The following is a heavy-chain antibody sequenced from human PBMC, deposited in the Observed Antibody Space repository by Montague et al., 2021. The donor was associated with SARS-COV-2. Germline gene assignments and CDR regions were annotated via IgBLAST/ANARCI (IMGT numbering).Heavy chain of an antibody. CDR2: IYYSGRT. D-gene: IGHD3-3*01. V-gene: IGHV4-31*03. Sequence: TLSLTCTVSGDYISAGGYYWSWIRQHPEKGLEWIGNIYYSGRTSYNPSLESRVTISIATAANQFSLMMTSVTAADTTVYYCAKVPPYGAVGSGTQCLDPWGQGVRVTVSS. CDR3: AKVPPYGAVGSGTQCLDP. CDR1: GDYISAGGYY. J-gene: IGHJ5*02.